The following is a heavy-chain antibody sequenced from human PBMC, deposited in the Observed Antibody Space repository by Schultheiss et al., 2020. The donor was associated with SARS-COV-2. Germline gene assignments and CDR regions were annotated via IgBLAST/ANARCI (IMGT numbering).Heavy chain of an antibody. Sequence: GGSLRLSCAASGFTFSSYAMHWVRQAPGKGLEWVANMKQDGREMFHVDSVRGRSTISRDNSKNTLYLQMNSLRAEDTAVYYCARRTVTLDYWGQGTLVTVSS. CDR1: GFTFSSYA. D-gene: IGHD4-17*01. CDR2: MKQDGREM. J-gene: IGHJ4*02. CDR3: ARRTVTLDY. V-gene: IGHV3-7*01.